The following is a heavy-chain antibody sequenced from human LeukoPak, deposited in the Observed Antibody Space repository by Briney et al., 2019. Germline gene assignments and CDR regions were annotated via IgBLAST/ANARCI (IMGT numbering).Heavy chain of an antibody. Sequence: HPGGSLRLSCAASGFTFSSDAMSWVRQAPGKGLEWVSAIRGSGGSTNYADSVKGRFTNSRDNSKNTLYLQMNSLRAEDTAVYYCAKTEGSGIAVAGYYFDYWGQGTLVTVSS. CDR3: AKTEGSGIAVAGYYFDY. CDR2: IRGSGGST. J-gene: IGHJ4*02. CDR1: GFTFSSDA. V-gene: IGHV3-23*01. D-gene: IGHD6-19*01.